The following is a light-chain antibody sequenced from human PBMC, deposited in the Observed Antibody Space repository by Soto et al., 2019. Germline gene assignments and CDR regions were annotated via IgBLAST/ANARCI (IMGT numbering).Light chain of an antibody. Sequence: EIVMTQSPATLSVSPGERATLSCRASQSVSNNLAWYQQKPGQPPRLLFFGAYTRATGIPGRFSGSGSGTDFTITISSLQSEDFAVYYCQQYNSWPPITFGQGTRLEIK. CDR3: QQYNSWPPIT. CDR1: QSVSNN. V-gene: IGKV3-15*01. CDR2: GAY. J-gene: IGKJ5*01.